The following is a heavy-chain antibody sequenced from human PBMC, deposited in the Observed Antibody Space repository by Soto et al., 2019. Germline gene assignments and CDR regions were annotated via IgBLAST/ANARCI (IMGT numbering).Heavy chain of an antibody. CDR3: AKTTATDVNLDY. J-gene: IGHJ4*02. V-gene: IGHV1-18*01. D-gene: IGHD2-21*02. Sequence: ASVKVSCKASGYTFSSYGISWVRQAPGQGLEWMGWISAYNGNTNYAQKLQGRVTMTTDTSTSTAYMELRSLRSDDTAVYYCAKTTATDVNLDYWGQGTLVTVSS. CDR2: ISAYNGNT. CDR1: GYTFSSYG.